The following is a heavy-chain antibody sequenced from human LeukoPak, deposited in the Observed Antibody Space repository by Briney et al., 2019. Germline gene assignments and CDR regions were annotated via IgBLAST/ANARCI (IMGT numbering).Heavy chain of an antibody. Sequence: GGSWRLSCAASGFTFSSYGMHWVRQAPGKGLEWVAFIRSDESTKYYADSVKGRFTISRDTSKNTLYLEMNSLRPEDTALYYCVRYISSWAQTLLDYWGQRPLVTVSS. CDR3: VRYISSWAQTLLDY. D-gene: IGHD6-13*01. J-gene: IGHJ4*02. CDR2: IRSDESTK. CDR1: GFTFSSYG. V-gene: IGHV3-30*02.